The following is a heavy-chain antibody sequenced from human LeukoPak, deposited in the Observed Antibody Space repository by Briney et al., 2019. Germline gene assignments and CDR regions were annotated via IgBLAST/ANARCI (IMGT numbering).Heavy chain of an antibody. V-gene: IGHV1-18*01. Sequence: ASVKVSCKASGYTFTSYGISWVRQAPGQGLEWMGWISAYNGNTNYAQKLQGRVTMTTDTSTSTAYMELRSLRSDDTAVYYCAGDLVYCSGGSCYSGFDYWGQGTLVTVSS. D-gene: IGHD2-15*01. CDR1: GYTFTSYG. CDR3: AGDLVYCSGGSCYSGFDY. CDR2: ISAYNGNT. J-gene: IGHJ4*02.